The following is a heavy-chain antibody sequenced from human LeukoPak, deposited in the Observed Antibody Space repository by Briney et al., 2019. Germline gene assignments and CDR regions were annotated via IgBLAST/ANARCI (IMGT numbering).Heavy chain of an antibody. D-gene: IGHD1-26*01. CDR3: GKGSYPDYYYYYGMDV. CDR2: ISGSGGST. V-gene: IGHV3-23*01. CDR1: GFTFSSYA. J-gene: IGHJ6*02. Sequence: GGSLRLSCAASGFTFSSYAMSWVRQAPGKGLEWVSAISGSGGSTYYADSVKGRFTISRDNSKNTLYLQMNSQRAEDTAVYYCGKGSYPDYYYYYGMDVWGQGTTVTVSS.